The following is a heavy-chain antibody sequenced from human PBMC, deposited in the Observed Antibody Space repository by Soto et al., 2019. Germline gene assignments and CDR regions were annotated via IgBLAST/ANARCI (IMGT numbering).Heavy chain of an antibody. CDR1: GFIFANYA. V-gene: IGHV3-23*01. J-gene: IGHJ4*02. D-gene: IGHD6-19*01. CDR3: AKDSSVVAGRQLVNPIDY. Sequence: GSLRLSCTASGFIFANYAMSWVRQAPGKGPEGVSAISGSDDNTNYADFVKGRFTISRDNSKNTVYLQMNSLRAEDTAIYYCAKDSSVVAGRQLVNPIDYWGQGTQVTVSS. CDR2: ISGSDDNT.